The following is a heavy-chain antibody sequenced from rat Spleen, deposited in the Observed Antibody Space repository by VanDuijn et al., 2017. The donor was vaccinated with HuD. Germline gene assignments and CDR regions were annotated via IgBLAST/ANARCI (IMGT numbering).Heavy chain of an antibody. J-gene: IGHJ3*01. CDR1: GITFTNYD. Sequence: EVELVESGGGLVQPGRSLKLSCAASGITFTNYDMAWVRQAPTKGLEWVASINTSGGSTYYRDSVNGRFTVSRYNAKSTLYLQMDSLRSEDTATYYCARQGNWARWFPYWGQGTLVTVSS. CDR2: INTSGGST. D-gene: IGHD4-6*01. CDR3: ARQGNWARWFPY. V-gene: IGHV5-25*01.